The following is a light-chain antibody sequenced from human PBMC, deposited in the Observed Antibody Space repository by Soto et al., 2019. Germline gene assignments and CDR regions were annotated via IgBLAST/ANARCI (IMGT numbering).Light chain of an antibody. CDR2: DAD. Sequence: EIVLTQSPATLSLSPGERATLSCRASQTISSFLAWYQQRPGQAPRLLIYDADNRDTGVPARFSVSGYGTDFTFTIGSLEPDDFGVYYCQQRIHSPTFGQGTRVEI. CDR3: QQRIHSPT. J-gene: IGKJ1*01. V-gene: IGKV3-11*01. CDR1: QTISSF.